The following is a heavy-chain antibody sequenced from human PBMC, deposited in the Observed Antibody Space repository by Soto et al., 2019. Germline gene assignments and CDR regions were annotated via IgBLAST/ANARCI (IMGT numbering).Heavy chain of an antibody. CDR3: ARDGRYCSSTSCYTTYFQH. CDR1: GYTFTSYG. J-gene: IGHJ1*01. D-gene: IGHD2-2*02. V-gene: IGHV1-18*04. Sequence: ASVKVSCKASGYTFTSYGISWVRQAPGQGLAWMGWISAYNGNTNYAQKLQGRVTMTTDTSTSTAYMELRSLRSDDTAVYYCARDGRYCSSTSCYTTYFQHWGQGTLVTVSS. CDR2: ISAYNGNT.